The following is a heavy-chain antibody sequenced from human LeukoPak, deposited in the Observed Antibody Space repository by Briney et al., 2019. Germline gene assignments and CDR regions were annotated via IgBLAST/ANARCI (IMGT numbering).Heavy chain of an antibody. Sequence: SGGSLRLSCAASGFTFSNYWMNWVRQAPGKGLEWVANIKQDGSEEYYVDSVKGRFTVSRDNAKNSLYLQMNSLRAEDTAVYYCARGESWAFDYWGQGTLVTVSS. CDR2: IKQDGSEE. CDR3: ARGESWAFDY. J-gene: IGHJ4*02. D-gene: IGHD1-26*01. V-gene: IGHV3-7*05. CDR1: GFTFSNYW.